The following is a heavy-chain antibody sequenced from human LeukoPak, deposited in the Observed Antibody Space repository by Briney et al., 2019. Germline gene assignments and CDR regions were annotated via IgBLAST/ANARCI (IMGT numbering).Heavy chain of an antibody. CDR2: IFPGDSDT. V-gene: IGHV5-51*01. J-gene: IGHJ4*02. D-gene: IGHD2-15*01. Sequence: GESQKISCKGSGYSFTSYWIGWVRQMPGKGLEGMGIIFPGDSDTRYSPSFQGQVTISADKSISTAYLQWSSLKASDTAMYYCASPPLYCSGGSCYQLDYWGQGTLVTVSS. CDR1: GYSFTSYW. CDR3: ASPPLYCSGGSCYQLDY.